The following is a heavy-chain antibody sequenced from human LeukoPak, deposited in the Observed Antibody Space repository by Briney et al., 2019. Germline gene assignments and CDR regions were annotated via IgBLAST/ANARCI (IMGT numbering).Heavy chain of an antibody. CDR2: ISYDGSNK. Sequence: GGSLRLSCAASGFTFSSYAMSWVRQAPGKGLEWVAVISYDGSNKYYADSVKGRFTISRDNSKNTLYLQMNSLRAEDTAVYYCATPGLDIVATMGSYFDYWGQGTLVTVSS. CDR1: GFTFSSYA. CDR3: ATPGLDIVATMGSYFDY. J-gene: IGHJ4*02. D-gene: IGHD5-12*01. V-gene: IGHV3-30*03.